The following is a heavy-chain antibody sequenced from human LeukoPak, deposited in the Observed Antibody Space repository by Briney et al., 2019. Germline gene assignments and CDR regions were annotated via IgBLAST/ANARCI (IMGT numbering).Heavy chain of an antibody. CDR1: GITFSSYA. V-gene: IGHV3-23*01. Sequence: GGSLRLSCAASGITFSSYAMTWVRQAPGRGLEWVSAISGRGGSTFYADSVKGQFTISRDNSKNTLYLQMNSLRDEDTAVYYCARDSSGWYDHWGQGTLVTVSS. D-gene: IGHD6-19*01. CDR2: ISGRGGST. J-gene: IGHJ5*02. CDR3: ARDSSGWYDH.